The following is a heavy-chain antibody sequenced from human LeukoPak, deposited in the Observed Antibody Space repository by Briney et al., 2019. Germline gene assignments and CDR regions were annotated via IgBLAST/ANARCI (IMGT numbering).Heavy chain of an antibody. CDR1: GGSFTDYY. J-gene: IGHJ6*02. Sequence: SETLSLTCAVYGGSFTDYYWSWIRHPPGKGLEWIGEIHHRGGANYNPSLGGRVTISAETSKKKFSLHLTSVTAADTATFYCARGPVRDDGLTGISYYFGLDVWGHGTTVTVFS. CDR2: IHHRGGA. D-gene: IGHD2-21*02. CDR3: ARGPVRDDGLTGISYYFGLDV. V-gene: IGHV4-34*01.